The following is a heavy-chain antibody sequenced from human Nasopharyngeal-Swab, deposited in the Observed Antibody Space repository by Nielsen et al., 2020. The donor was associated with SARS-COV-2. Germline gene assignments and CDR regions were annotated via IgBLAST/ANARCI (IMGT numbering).Heavy chain of an antibody. CDR3: ARDSYTNGLVKTF. CDR1: GFIFSDYY. V-gene: IGHV3-11*04. D-gene: IGHD4-11*01. Sequence: GESLKISCAASGFIFSDYYMSWVRQAPGEGLEWVSYISTSGTTIYYADSVKGRFTISRDNAKNSLYLQMNSLRAEDTAVYYCARDSYTNGLVKTFWGQGTLVTVSS. CDR2: ISTSGTTI. J-gene: IGHJ4*02.